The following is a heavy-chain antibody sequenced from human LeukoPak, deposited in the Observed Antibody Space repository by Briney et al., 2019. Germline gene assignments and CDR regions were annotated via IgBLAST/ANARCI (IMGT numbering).Heavy chain of an antibody. CDR3: ARDLAAGEHFYFDL. D-gene: IGHD3-10*01. J-gene: IGHJ2*01. V-gene: IGHV3-33*01. Sequence: GGSLRLSCAASGFTFSNYGMHWGRQAPGKGLEWVALIWYDGNNKYYADSVKGRFTVSRDNSKNTLYLQMNSLRAEDTAVYYCARDLAAGEHFYFDLWGRGALVTVSS. CDR1: GFTFSNYG. CDR2: IWYDGNNK.